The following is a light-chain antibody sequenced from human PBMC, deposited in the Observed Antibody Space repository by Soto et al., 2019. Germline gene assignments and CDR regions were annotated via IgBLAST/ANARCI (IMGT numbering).Light chain of an antibody. CDR1: KLGNKY. CDR2: QNT. CDR3: QAWDSNTYV. V-gene: IGLV3-1*01. J-gene: IGLJ1*01. Sequence: SFELTQPPSMSVSPGQTASSACSGDKLGNKYASWYQQKAGQSPVLVIYQNTKRPSGIPERFSGSNSGDTATLTISGTQAVDEAEYYCQAWDSNTYVFGTGTKVTVL.